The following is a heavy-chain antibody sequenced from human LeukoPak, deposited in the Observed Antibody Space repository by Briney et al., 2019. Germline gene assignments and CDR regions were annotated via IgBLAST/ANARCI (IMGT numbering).Heavy chain of an antibody. CDR1: GFTFSNYG. CDR3: ARDRYSSLGMD. Sequence: GGSLRLSCAASGFTFSNYGMNWVRQAPGKGLEWVSSISSSSSYIYYADSVKGRFTISRDNAKNSLYLQMNSLRAEDTAVYYCARDRYSSLGMDWGQGTLVTVSS. CDR2: ISSSSSYI. D-gene: IGHD6-13*01. V-gene: IGHV3-21*01. J-gene: IGHJ4*02.